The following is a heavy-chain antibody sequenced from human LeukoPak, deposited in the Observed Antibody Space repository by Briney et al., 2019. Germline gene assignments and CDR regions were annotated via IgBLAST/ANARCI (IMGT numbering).Heavy chain of an antibody. Sequence: GGSLRLSCAASGFTFSSYSMNWVRQAPGKGLEWVSSISSSSGYIYYADSVKGRFTISRDNAKNSLYLQMNSLRAEDTAVYYCARDRIDAFDIWGQGTMVTVSS. J-gene: IGHJ3*02. CDR2: ISSSSGYI. V-gene: IGHV3-21*01. CDR1: GFTFSSYS. D-gene: IGHD2-15*01. CDR3: ARDRIDAFDI.